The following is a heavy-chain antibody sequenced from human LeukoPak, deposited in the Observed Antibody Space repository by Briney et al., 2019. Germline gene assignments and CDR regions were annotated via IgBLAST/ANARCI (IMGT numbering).Heavy chain of an antibody. Sequence: SQTLSLTCAISGDSVSSYSAAWNRIRQSSSRGLEWLGRTYYRSKWLNDYAVSVNSRITINPDTSKNQFSLHLNSVTPEDTAVYYCARAGGAVAGNFDSWGQGVLVTVSS. D-gene: IGHD6-19*01. V-gene: IGHV6-1*01. J-gene: IGHJ4*02. CDR1: GDSVSSYSAA. CDR3: ARAGGAVAGNFDS. CDR2: TYYRSKWLN.